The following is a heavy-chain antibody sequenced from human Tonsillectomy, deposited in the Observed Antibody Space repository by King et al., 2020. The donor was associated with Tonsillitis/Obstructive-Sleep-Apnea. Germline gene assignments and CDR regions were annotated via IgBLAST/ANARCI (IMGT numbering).Heavy chain of an antibody. CDR3: AGPTTVTTDYYYYMDV. Sequence: VQLVESGGGLVQPGGSLRLSCAASGFTVSSNYMSWVRQAPGKGLEWVSVIYSGGSTYYADSVKGRFTISRDNSKNTLYLQMNRLRAEDTAVYYCAGPTTVTTDYYYYMDVWGKGTTVTVSS. V-gene: IGHV3-66*01. D-gene: IGHD4-17*01. J-gene: IGHJ6*03. CDR2: IYSGGST. CDR1: GFTVSSNY.